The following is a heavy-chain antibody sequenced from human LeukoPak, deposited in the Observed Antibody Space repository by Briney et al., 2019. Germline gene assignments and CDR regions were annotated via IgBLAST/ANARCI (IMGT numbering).Heavy chain of an antibody. CDR3: ARREDSSSLDY. CDR1: GYTFTSYY. J-gene: IGHJ4*02. CDR2: IIPILGIA. D-gene: IGHD6-13*01. Sequence: SVKVSCKASGYTFTSYYMHWVRQAPGQGLEWMGRIIPILGIANYAQKFQGRVTITADKSTSTAYMELSSLRSEDTAVYYCARREDSSSLDYWGQGTLVTVSS. V-gene: IGHV1-69*02.